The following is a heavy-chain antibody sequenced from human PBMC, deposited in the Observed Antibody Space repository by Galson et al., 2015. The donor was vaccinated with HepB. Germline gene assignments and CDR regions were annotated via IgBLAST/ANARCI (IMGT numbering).Heavy chain of an antibody. CDR1: GFTFSSYG. J-gene: IGHJ6*02. CDR3: ARDLSITMVRGVIGYFYGMDV. V-gene: IGHV3-33*01. D-gene: IGHD3-10*01. CDR2: IWYDGSNK. Sequence: SLRLSCAASGFTFSSYGMHWVRQAPGKGLEWVAVIWYDGSNKYYADSVKGRFTISRDNSKNTLYLQMNSLRAEDTAVYYCARDLSITMVRGVIGYFYGMDVWGQGTTVTVSS.